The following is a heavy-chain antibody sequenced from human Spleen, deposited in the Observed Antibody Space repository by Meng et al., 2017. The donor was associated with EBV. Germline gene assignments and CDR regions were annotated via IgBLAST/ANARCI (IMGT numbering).Heavy chain of an antibody. Sequence: VQLKAAAPGLVKPSGTWAVRCVFSGGSITSNSWWSWLRQPPGKGLEWIGEIYHGGNTNYHPSLKSRVIISVDKSRNQFSLKVDSVTAADTAVYYCARMGGSNNNGAFFDFWGQGHMVTVSS. CDR3: ARMGGSNNNGAFFDF. J-gene: IGHJ4*02. CDR2: IYHGGNT. CDR1: GGSITSNSW. V-gene: IGHV4-4*02. D-gene: IGHD2-8*01.